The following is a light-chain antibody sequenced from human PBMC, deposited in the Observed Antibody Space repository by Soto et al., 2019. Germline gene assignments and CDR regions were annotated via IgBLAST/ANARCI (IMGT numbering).Light chain of an antibody. Sequence: IQMTQSPSSLSASVGDRVTITCQASQDITNYLNWYQQKPGKAPRLLLYDASSLETGVPSRFSGGGSGTDFTFTISSLQPEDIATYYCQHYDHLPITFGQGTRLEIK. CDR3: QHYDHLPIT. V-gene: IGKV1-33*01. J-gene: IGKJ5*01. CDR2: DAS. CDR1: QDITNY.